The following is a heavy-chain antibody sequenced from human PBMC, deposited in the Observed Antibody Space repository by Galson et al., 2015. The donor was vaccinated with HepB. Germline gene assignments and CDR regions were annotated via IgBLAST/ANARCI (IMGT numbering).Heavy chain of an antibody. CDR1: GYTFTDYY. CDR3: ATRGKGRGYYYYYMDV. Sequence: VKVSCKVSGYTFTDYYMHWVQQAPGKGLEWMGLVDPEDGETIYAEKFQGRVTITADTSTDTAYMELSSLRSEDTAVYYCATRGKGRGYYYYYMDVWGKGTTVTVSS. J-gene: IGHJ6*03. V-gene: IGHV1-69-2*01. D-gene: IGHD1-26*01. CDR2: VDPEDGET.